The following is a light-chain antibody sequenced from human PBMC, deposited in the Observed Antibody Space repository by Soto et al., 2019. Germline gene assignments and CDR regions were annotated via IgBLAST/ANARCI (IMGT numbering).Light chain of an antibody. CDR2: GAS. CDR1: QSVSSN. V-gene: IGKV3D-15*01. CDR3: QQYNNWPLT. J-gene: IGKJ5*01. Sequence: VLTQSPSTLSGPPRQRPRICCRAIQSVSSNLAWHQQRPGQAPRLLIYGASTRATGVPARFSGGGSGTEFTLTITSLQSEDFAVYWCQQYNNWPLTFGPGTRLEIK.